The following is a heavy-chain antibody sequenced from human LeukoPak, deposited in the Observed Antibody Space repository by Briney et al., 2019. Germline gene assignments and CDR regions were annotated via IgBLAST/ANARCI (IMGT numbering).Heavy chain of an antibody. Sequence: SETLSLTCAVYGASLSGYYWSWIRQPPGKGLEWIGEINHNGSTNYNPPLKSRVTISVDTSKYQYSLKLSSVNAADSAVYYCARGADYYFWSGYYGPSWFDPWGQGTVVTVSS. D-gene: IGHD3-3*01. CDR1: GASLSGYY. CDR3: ARGADYYFWSGYYGPSWFDP. CDR2: INHNGST. J-gene: IGHJ5*02. V-gene: IGHV4-34*01.